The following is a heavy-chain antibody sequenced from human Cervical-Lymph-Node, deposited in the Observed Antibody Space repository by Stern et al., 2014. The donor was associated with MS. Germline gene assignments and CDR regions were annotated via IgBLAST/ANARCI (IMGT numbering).Heavy chain of an antibody. V-gene: IGHV1-18*01. Sequence: VQLVQSGTEVKKPGASLIVSCKAAGYTFTKYGLSWVRQAPGQGLEWLGWISADSGSTKYTQNLRDRLTLTRDTSTGTAYMELRTLRPEDTAVYYCARDKMHAFDSWGQGTPVSVSS. J-gene: IGHJ4*02. D-gene: IGHD2-8*01. CDR3: ARDKMHAFDS. CDR1: GYTFTKYG. CDR2: ISADSGST.